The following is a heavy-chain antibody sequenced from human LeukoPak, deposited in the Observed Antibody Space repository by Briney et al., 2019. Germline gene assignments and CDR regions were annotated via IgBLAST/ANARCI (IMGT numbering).Heavy chain of an antibody. J-gene: IGHJ4*02. Sequence: SETLSLTCTVSGGSISSYYWSWIRQPPGKGLDWIGYIYYSGSTNYNPSLMSRVTISVDTSKTQFSLKLSSVTAADTAVYYCARVLYYDFWSGPYYFDYWGQGTLVTVSS. D-gene: IGHD3-3*01. CDR2: IYYSGST. CDR1: GGSISSYY. CDR3: ARVLYYDFWSGPYYFDY. V-gene: IGHV4-59*01.